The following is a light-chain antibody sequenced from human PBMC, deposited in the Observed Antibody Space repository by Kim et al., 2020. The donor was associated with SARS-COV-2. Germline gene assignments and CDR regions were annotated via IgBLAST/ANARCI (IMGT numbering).Light chain of an antibody. CDR3: GTWDNILNGVV. CDR2: DNN. Sequence: GRTVTISCSGKSSNIGNNYVSCYQQLPGTAPKLRIYDNNKRHSGIPDRFSGSKSGTSATLGITGLQTGDEAEYYCGTWDNILNGVVFGGGTQLTVL. J-gene: IGLJ2*01. CDR1: SSNIGNNY. V-gene: IGLV1-51*01.